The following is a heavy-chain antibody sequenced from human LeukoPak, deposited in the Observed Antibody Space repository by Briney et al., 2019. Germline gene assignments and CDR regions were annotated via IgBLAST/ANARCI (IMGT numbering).Heavy chain of an antibody. CDR2: INGGGSPI. J-gene: IGHJ4*02. V-gene: IGHV3-48*01. D-gene: IGHD2-15*01. CDR1: GFIFSS. CDR3: VRDNPRCCGVVPANIDDY. Sequence: GGSLRLSCAASGFIFSSMNWVRQAPGKGLEWVSYINGGGSPIYYADSVRGRFTISRDNVKNSLYLQMNSLRAEDTAVYYCVRDNPRCCGVVPANIDDYWGQGTLVTVSS.